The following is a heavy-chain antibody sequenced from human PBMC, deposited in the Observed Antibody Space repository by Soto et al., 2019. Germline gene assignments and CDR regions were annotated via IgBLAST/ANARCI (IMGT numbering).Heavy chain of an antibody. CDR3: AGEKVGTTGIDF. Sequence: QAQLVQSGAEVKKHGASVKVSYKASGYTFTGYDINWVRQATGQGLEWMGWMNPNSGNTGYAQNFQGRVTMTRDNSITTAYMELTSLRDDDSAVYYCAGEKVGTTGIDFWGQGTLVTVSS. CDR2: MNPNSGNT. CDR1: GYTFTGYD. V-gene: IGHV1-8*01. D-gene: IGHD1-26*01. J-gene: IGHJ4*02.